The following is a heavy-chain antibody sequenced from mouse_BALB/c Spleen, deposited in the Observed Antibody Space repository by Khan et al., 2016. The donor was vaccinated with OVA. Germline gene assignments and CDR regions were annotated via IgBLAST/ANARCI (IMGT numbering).Heavy chain of an antibody. V-gene: IGHV1-85*01. CDR3: ARGGYGWFAY. Sequence: QVQLQQSGAELVKPGASVKLSCKASGYTFTSYDMNWVRQRPEQGLEWIGWIFPGDGGTKYNEKFKGKATLTTDKSSSTAYMKLSRLTSEESAVYVYARGGYGWFAYWSQGTLVTVSA. CDR2: IFPGDGGT. D-gene: IGHD2-14*01. CDR1: GYTFTSYD. J-gene: IGHJ3*01.